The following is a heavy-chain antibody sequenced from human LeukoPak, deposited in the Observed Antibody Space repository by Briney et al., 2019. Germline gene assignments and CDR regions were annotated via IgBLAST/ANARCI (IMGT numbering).Heavy chain of an antibody. D-gene: IGHD6-13*01. CDR2: ISYDGSNK. CDR3: ARDGVRIAAAGTYY. V-gene: IGHV3-30*04. CDR1: GFTFSSYA. J-gene: IGHJ4*02. Sequence: GRSLRLSCAASGFTFSSYAMRWVRQAPGKGLEWVADISYDGSNKYYADSVKGRFTISRDNSKNTLYLQMNSLRAEDTAVYYCARDGVRIAAAGTYYWGQGTLVTVSS.